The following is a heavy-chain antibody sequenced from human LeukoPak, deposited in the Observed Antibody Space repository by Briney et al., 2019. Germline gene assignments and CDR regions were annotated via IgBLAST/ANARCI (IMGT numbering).Heavy chain of an antibody. CDR3: ARGGGRHSSGSPDAFDI. V-gene: IGHV1-69*04. Sequence: GASVKVSCKASGGTFSSYAISWVRQAPGQGLEWMGRIIPILGIANYAQKFQGRVTITADKSTSTAYMELSSLRSEDTAVYYCARGGGRHSSGSPDAFDIWGQGTMVTVSS. J-gene: IGHJ3*02. CDR1: GGTFSSYA. CDR2: IIPILGIA. D-gene: IGHD3-22*01.